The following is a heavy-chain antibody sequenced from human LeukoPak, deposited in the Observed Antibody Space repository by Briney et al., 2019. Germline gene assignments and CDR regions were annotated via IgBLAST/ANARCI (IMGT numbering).Heavy chain of an antibody. CDR3: ASGYYDYVWGSTNY. J-gene: IGHJ4*02. CDR1: GGSISSSSYY. D-gene: IGHD3-16*01. V-gene: IGHV4-39*07. Sequence: SETLSLTCTVSGGSISSSSYYWGWIRQPPGKGLEWIGSIYYSGSTYYNPSLKSRVTISVDTSKNQFSLKLSSVTAADTAVYYCASGYYDYVWGSTNYWGQGTLVTVSS. CDR2: IYYSGST.